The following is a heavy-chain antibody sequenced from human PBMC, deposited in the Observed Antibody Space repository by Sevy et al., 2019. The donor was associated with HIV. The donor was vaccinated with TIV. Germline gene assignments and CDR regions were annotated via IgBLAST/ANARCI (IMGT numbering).Heavy chain of an antibody. V-gene: IGHV3-23*01. J-gene: IGHJ6*02. CDR3: AKDAYYYNSSGYSMSQWYYGMDV. CDR2: LSGSGRDT. D-gene: IGHD3-22*01. CDR1: GFTFNTYA. Sequence: GGSLRLSCAASGFTFNTYAMSWVRQAPGKGLEWVSDLSGSGRDTYYADSVKGRFTISRDNSKNTVYLQRNSLRAEDTAVYYCAKDAYYYNSSGYSMSQWYYGMDVWGQGTTVTVSS.